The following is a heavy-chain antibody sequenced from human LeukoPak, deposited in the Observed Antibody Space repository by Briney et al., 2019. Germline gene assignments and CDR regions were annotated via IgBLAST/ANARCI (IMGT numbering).Heavy chain of an antibody. V-gene: IGHV5-51*01. CDR3: VRLAFTSSLDH. CDR1: GHTLTNNW. J-gene: IGHJ4*02. CDR2: IYPGYSDA. Sequence: GESLKISCKISGHTLTNNWIGWVRQVPGKGLEWMGLIYPGYSDAKYSPSFQGQVTLSVDASISTAYLQLTGLRASDTAIYYCVRLAFTSSLDHWGQGTLVTVSS. D-gene: IGHD6-13*01.